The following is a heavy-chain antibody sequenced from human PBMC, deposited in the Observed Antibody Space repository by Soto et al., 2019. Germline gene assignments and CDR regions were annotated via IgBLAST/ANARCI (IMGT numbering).Heavy chain of an antibody. D-gene: IGHD3-22*01. J-gene: IGHJ4*02. Sequence: ASVKVSCKASGYTFTSYGISWVRQAPGQGLEWMGWINAYNGNTNYAQKLQGRVTMTTDTSTNTAYMELRSLRSDDTAVYYCARGTSPIVSFDYWGQGTLVTVSS. CDR3: ARGTSPIVSFDY. CDR1: GYTFTSYG. CDR2: INAYNGNT. V-gene: IGHV1-18*04.